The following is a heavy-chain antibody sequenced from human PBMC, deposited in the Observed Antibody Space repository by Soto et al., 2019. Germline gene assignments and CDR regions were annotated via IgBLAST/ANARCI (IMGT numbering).Heavy chain of an antibody. CDR1: GCSISSGDYY. J-gene: IGHJ4*02. Sequence: PSETLSLTCTVSGCSISSGDYYWSWIRQPPGKGLEWIASISYSDGSFYNSSLKSRLTISVDTSKNQFSLSLRSVTAADTAVYYCASHRTFWPFDYWGQGTVVTVSS. D-gene: IGHD2-8*01. CDR2: ISYSDGS. CDR3: ASHRTFWPFDY. V-gene: IGHV4-39*01.